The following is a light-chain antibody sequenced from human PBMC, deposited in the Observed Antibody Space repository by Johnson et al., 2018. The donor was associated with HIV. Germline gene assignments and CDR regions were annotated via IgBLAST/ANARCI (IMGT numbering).Light chain of an antibody. CDR2: ENN. V-gene: IGLV1-51*02. J-gene: IGLJ1*01. CDR3: GTWDSSLSVYV. CDR1: SSNIANNY. Sequence: HSVLTQPPSVSAAPGQKVTISCSGSSSNIANNYVSWYQQLPETAPKLLIYENNKRPSGIPDRFSGSKSGTSATLGITGLQTGDEADYYCGTWDSSLSVYVFGTGTKVTVL.